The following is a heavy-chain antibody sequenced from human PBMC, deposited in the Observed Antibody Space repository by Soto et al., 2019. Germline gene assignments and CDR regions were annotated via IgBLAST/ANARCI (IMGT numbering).Heavy chain of an antibody. CDR2: IYYSGTT. V-gene: IGHV4-59*11. J-gene: IGHJ4*02. Sequence: PSETLSLTCTVSGGSISSHYWSWIRQPPGKGLEWIGYIYYSGTTNYNPSLKSRVTISMDTSKKQFSLKLRSVTAADTAVYYCARGQSGGWSFFADWGQGALVTVSS. D-gene: IGHD6-19*01. CDR3: ARGQSGGWSFFAD. CDR1: GGSISSHY.